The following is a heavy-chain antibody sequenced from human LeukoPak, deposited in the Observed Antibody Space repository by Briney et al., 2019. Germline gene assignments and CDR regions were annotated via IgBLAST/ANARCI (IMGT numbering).Heavy chain of an antibody. CDR3: ARVGGSGMATIGPY. CDR1: GFTFSSYS. Sequence: KPGGSLRLSCAASGFTFSSYSMNWVRQAPGKGLEWVSSISSSSSYIYYADSVKGRFTISRDNAKNSLYLQMNSLRAEDTAVYYCARVGGSGMATIGPYWGQGTLVTVSS. V-gene: IGHV3-21*01. J-gene: IGHJ4*02. CDR2: ISSSSSYI. D-gene: IGHD5-24*01.